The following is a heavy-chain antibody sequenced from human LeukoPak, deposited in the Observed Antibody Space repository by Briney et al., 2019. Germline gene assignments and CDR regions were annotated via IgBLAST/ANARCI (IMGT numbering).Heavy chain of an antibody. CDR3: ARDLYCSSTSCITYYYYYGMDV. V-gene: IGHV1-18*01. CDR2: IISYNGNT. J-gene: IGHJ6*02. CDR1: GYTFTSYG. D-gene: IGHD2-2*01. Sequence: ASVKFSCKTSGYTFTSYGISWVRQAPGQGLEWRGWIISYNGNTNYTQKLQGRVTMTTDTSTTTAYMDLRSLRSDATPLNYCARDLYCSSTSCITYYYYYGMDVWGQGTTVTVSS.